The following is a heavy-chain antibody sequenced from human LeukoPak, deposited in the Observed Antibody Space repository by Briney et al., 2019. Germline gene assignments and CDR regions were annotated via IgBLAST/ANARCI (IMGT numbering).Heavy chain of an antibody. CDR2: ISHSGST. J-gene: IGHJ4*02. V-gene: IGHV4-38-2*02. CDR1: GYSISSGYY. Sequence: PSETLSLTCTVSGYSISSGYYWGWIRQPPGKGLEWIASISHSGSTYYNPSLKSRVTISVDMSKNQFSLQLSSVTAADTAVYYCGRGERGVDYWGQGALVTVSS. D-gene: IGHD2-8*01. CDR3: GRGERGVDY.